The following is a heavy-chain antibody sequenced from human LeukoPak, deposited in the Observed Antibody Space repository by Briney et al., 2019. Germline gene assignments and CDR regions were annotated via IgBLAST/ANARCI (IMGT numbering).Heavy chain of an antibody. V-gene: IGHV3-15*01. CDR1: GFTFSNAW. CDR2: IKSKTDGGTT. Sequence: NPGGSLRLSCAASGFTFSNAWMSWVRQAPGKGLEWVGRIKSKTDGGTTDYAAPVKGRFTISRDDSKNTLYLQMNSLKTEDTAVYYCTTDPPYSGYDYPFDYWGQGTLVTVSS. D-gene: IGHD5-12*01. CDR3: TTDPPYSGYDYPFDY. J-gene: IGHJ4*02.